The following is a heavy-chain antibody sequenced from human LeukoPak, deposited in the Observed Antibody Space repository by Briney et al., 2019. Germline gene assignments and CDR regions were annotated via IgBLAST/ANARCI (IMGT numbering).Heavy chain of an antibody. Sequence: GGSLRLSCAASGFIVSSNYMNWVRQAPGKGLEWVSVIYTDGGTYYADSVKGRFTISRDISRNTVHLQMNSLRAGDTAVYYCARGGDWLFDYWGQGILVTVSS. CDR1: GFIVSSNY. V-gene: IGHV3-53*01. CDR2: IYTDGGT. J-gene: IGHJ4*02. CDR3: ARGGDWLFDY. D-gene: IGHD2-21*02.